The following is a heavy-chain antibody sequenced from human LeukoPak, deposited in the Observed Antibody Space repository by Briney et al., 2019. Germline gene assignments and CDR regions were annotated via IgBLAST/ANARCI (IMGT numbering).Heavy chain of an antibody. J-gene: IGHJ5*02. CDR3: AGLWSGYYRGAP. CDR2: INHSGST. Sequence: SETLSLTCAVYGGSFSGYYWSWIRQPPGKGLEWIGEINHSGSTNYNPSLKSRVTISVDTSKNQFSLKLSSVTAADTAVYYCAGLWSGYYRGAPWDQGTLVTVSS. CDR1: GGSFSGYY. V-gene: IGHV4-34*01. D-gene: IGHD3-3*01.